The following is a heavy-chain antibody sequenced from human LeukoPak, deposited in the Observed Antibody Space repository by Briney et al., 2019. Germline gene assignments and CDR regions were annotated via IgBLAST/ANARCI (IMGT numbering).Heavy chain of an antibody. J-gene: IGHJ4*02. CDR2: IDSGGDT. CDR3: AKGHDTRTATLDS. Sequence: GGSLRLSCAASGFAFSTYAMNWVRQAPGKGLEWVSAIDSGGDTYYADSVKGRFIISRDNSKGTLYLQMNGLRAEDTAVYYCAKGHDTRTATLDSWGQGTLVTVSS. V-gene: IGHV3-23*01. CDR1: GFAFSTYA. D-gene: IGHD1-1*01.